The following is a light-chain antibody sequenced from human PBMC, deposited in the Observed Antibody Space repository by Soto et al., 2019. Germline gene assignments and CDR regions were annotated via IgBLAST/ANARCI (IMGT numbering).Light chain of an antibody. CDR2: GAS. CDR1: QNINTY. V-gene: IGKV3-15*01. CDR3: QQYTNWPSWT. Sequence: EKVMTQSPATLSMSPGERATLSCRASQNINTYLAWYQQKPGQAPRLLIYGASTRATGIPARFSGSGSGTEFTLTISSLQPEDFAVYYCQQYTNWPSWTFGQGTKVDIK. J-gene: IGKJ1*01.